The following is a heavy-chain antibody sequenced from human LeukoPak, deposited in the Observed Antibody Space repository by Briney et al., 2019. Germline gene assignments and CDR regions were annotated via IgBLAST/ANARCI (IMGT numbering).Heavy chain of an antibody. D-gene: IGHD3-10*01. CDR2: IYYGGST. Sequence: PSETLSLTCTVSGGSISSSTYYWGWIRQPPGKGLEWIGSIYYGGSTYYNPFLKSRVTISLDTSKNQFSLRLSSVTAADTAVYYCARGGYYGSGNDFRFDPWGQGTLVTVSS. J-gene: IGHJ5*02. V-gene: IGHV4-39*07. CDR1: GGSISSSTYY. CDR3: ARGGYYGSGNDFRFDP.